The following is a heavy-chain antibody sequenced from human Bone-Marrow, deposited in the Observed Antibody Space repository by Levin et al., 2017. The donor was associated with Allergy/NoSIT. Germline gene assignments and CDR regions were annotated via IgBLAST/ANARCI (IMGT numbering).Heavy chain of an antibody. Sequence: GGSLRLSCAASGFTFRSYWMHWVRQAPGKGQVWVGRINSDGTTTNYADSVKGRFTISRDNAKNTLYLQMNSLRDEDTAVYFCARREGGCSGGTCYFDHWGTGTLVTVSS. CDR3: ARREGGCSGGTCYFDH. J-gene: IGHJ4*02. CDR1: GFTFRSYW. V-gene: IGHV3-74*01. D-gene: IGHD2-15*01. CDR2: INSDGTTT.